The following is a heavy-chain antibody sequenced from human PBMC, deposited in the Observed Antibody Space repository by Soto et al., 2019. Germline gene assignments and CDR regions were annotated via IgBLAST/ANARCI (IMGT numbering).Heavy chain of an antibody. CDR3: GRITWAQSSLDY. CDR2: VTHIWSA. CDR1: GLSIDSVAFY. J-gene: IGHJ4*02. D-gene: IGHD3-10*01. Sequence: PSDTLSLTCAVSGLSIDSVAFYLGGILQPPGKGLEWIGYVTHIWSAYCIPSLNGLLTLAVNSSQTQSSLKLTSVPAADSAFYYCGRITWAQSSLDYWGRGIMVTVSS. V-gene: IGHV4-30-2*01.